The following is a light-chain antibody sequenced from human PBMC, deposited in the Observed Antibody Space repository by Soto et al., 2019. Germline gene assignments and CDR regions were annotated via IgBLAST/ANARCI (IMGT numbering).Light chain of an antibody. Sequence: EIVLTQSPGTLSLSPGERATLSCRASQSVSSNYLAWYQQKPGQAPRLLIYGASSRATGIPDRFSGSGSGTDFTLTISSLEPEDFAVYYCQQYGYSAMFTFGQGTKLEIK. J-gene: IGKJ2*01. CDR3: QQYGYSAMFT. CDR1: QSVSSNY. V-gene: IGKV3-20*01. CDR2: GAS.